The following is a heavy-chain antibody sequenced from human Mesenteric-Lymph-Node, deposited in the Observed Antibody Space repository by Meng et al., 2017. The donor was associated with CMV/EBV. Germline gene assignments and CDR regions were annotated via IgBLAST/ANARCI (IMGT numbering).Heavy chain of an antibody. J-gene: IGHJ4*02. CDR1: GYTFTSYD. D-gene: IGHD6-13*01. CDR2: ISAYNGNT. Sequence: ASVKVSCKTSGYTFTSYDINWVRQATGQGLEGMGWISAYNGNTNYAQKLQGRVTMTTDTSTSTAYMELRSLRSDDTAVYYCARDPPGIAAAGTGVGDYWGQGTLVTVSS. CDR3: ARDPPGIAAAGTGVGDY. V-gene: IGHV1-18*04.